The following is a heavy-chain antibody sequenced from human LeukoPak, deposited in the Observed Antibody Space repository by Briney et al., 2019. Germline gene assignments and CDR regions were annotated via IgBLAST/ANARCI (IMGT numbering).Heavy chain of an antibody. J-gene: IGHJ3*02. D-gene: IGHD5-24*01. CDR2: IYYSGST. CDR1: GGSISSYY. CDR3: ARGGRWLQLSRAFDI. Sequence: SEALSLTGTVSGGSISSYYWSWIRQPPGKGLEWIGYIYYSGSTNYNPSLKSRVTISVDTSKNQFSLKLSSVTAADTAVYYCARGGRWLQLSRAFDIWGQGTMVTVSS. V-gene: IGHV4-59*01.